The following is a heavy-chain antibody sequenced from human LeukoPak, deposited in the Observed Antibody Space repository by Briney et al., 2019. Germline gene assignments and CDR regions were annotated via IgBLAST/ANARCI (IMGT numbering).Heavy chain of an antibody. CDR1: GFTFSIYW. V-gene: IGHV3-7*01. D-gene: IGHD2-8*01. CDR3: AREVYAIPGYYYYYMDV. J-gene: IGHJ6*03. Sequence: PGGPLRLSCAASGFTFSIYWMSWVRQAPGKGREGVANIKQDGSEKYYVDSVKGLFTIPRDNAKNSLYLQMNSLRAEETAVYYCAREVYAIPGYYYYYMDVWGKGTTVTVSS. CDR2: IKQDGSEK.